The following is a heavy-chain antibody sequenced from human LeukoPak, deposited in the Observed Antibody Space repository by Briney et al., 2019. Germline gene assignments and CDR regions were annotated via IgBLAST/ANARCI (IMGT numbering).Heavy chain of an antibody. CDR3: ARHPDDYVWGSYRYYFDY. CDR1: GGSISSSSYY. V-gene: IGHV4-39*01. D-gene: IGHD3-16*02. J-gene: IGHJ4*02. CDR2: IYYSGST. Sequence: SETLSLTCTVSGGSISSSSYYWGWIRQPPGKGLEWIGGIYYSGSTYYNPSLKSRITISVNTSKNQFSLKPSSVTAADTAVYYCARHPDDYVWGSYRYYFDYWGQGTLVTVSS.